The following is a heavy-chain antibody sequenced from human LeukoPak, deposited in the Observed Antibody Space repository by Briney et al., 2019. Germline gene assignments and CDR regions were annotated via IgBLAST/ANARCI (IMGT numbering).Heavy chain of an antibody. D-gene: IGHD3-22*01. CDR1: GGSISSYY. V-gene: IGHV4-59*08. Sequence: SETLSLTCTVSGGSISSYYWSWIRQPPGKGLGWIGYIYYSGSTNYNPSLKSRVTISVDTSKNQFSLKLSSVTAADTAVYYCARHRINYYDSSGYYYFDYWGQGTLVTVSS. CDR2: IYYSGST. CDR3: ARHRINYYDSSGYYYFDY. J-gene: IGHJ4*02.